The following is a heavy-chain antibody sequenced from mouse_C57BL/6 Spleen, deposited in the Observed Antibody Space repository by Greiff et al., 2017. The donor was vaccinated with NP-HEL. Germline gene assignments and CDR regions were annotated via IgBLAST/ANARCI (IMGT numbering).Heavy chain of an antibody. J-gene: IGHJ2*01. CDR3: ARGGAYYSKGVDY. CDR2: INPSNGGT. CDR1: GYTFTSYW. Sequence: QVQLQQPGTELVKPGASVKLSCKASGYTFTSYWMHWVKQRPGQGLEWIGNINPSNGGTNYNEKFKSKATLTVDKSSSTAYMQLSSLTSEDAAVDYCARGGAYYSKGVDYWGQGTTLTVSS. D-gene: IGHD2-5*01. V-gene: IGHV1-53*01.